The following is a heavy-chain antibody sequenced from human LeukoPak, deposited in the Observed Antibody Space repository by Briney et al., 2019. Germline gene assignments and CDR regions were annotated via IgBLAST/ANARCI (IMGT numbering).Heavy chain of an antibody. CDR1: GYTFTGYY. J-gene: IGHJ4*02. Sequence: ASVKVSCKASGYTFTGYYMHWVRQAPGQGLEWMGWTNPNSGGTNYAQKFQDRVTMTRDTSISTAYVELSRLRSDDTAVYYCARSGTIFGVVSGDRFDYWGQGTLVTVSS. V-gene: IGHV1-2*02. CDR3: ARSGTIFGVVSGDRFDY. CDR2: TNPNSGGT. D-gene: IGHD3-3*01.